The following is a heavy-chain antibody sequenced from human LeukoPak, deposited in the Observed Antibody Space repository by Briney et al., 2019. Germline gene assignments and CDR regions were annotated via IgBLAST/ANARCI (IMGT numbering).Heavy chain of an antibody. J-gene: IGHJ4*02. CDR3: ARESSVSGWFIY. V-gene: IGHV3-53*04. Sequence: GGSLRLPCAASGFTVSNNFMGWVSQAPGKGLEWVSGIYAGGSTYYADSVKGRFTLSRHNSENTLSLEMNSLRPEDTALYYCARESSVSGWFIYWGQGTLVTVSS. D-gene: IGHD6-19*01. CDR1: GFTVSNNF. CDR2: IYAGGST.